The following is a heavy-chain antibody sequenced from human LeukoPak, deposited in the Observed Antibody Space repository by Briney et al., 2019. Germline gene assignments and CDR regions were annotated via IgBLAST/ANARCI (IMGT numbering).Heavy chain of an antibody. CDR1: GGSIRSNY. D-gene: IGHD3-10*02. CDR2: IYTTGST. V-gene: IGHV4-4*07. J-gene: IGHJ4*02. Sequence: SETLSLTCTVSGGSIRSNYWNWIRQPAGKGLEWIGRIYTTGSTYYNPSLKSRVTMSVDTSKNQFSLKLRSLTAADTAVYYCARGRDGFMSDFDSWGQGTLVTVSS. CDR3: ARGRDGFMSDFDS.